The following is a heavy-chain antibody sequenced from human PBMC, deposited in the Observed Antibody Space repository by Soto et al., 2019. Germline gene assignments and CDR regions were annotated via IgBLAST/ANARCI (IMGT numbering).Heavy chain of an antibody. Sequence: EVQLLESGGGLVQPGGSLRLSCAASGFTFTTFAMSWVRQAPGKGLEWVSAISGSGAGTYFADSVKGRFTISRDNSKNTLYLQMNSLRGEDKAVYYCAKESCTVAGSHVGYWGHGALVTVSS. CDR3: AKESCTVAGSHVGY. CDR2: ISGSGAGT. V-gene: IGHV3-23*01. J-gene: IGHJ4*01. CDR1: GFTFTTFA. D-gene: IGHD6-19*01.